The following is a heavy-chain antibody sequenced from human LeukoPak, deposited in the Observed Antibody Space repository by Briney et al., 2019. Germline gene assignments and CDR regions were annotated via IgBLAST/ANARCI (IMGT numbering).Heavy chain of an antibody. CDR3: ARNNSLVRGALDY. D-gene: IGHD3-10*01. CDR1: GGSVSANSYY. Sequence: PSETQSLTCSVSGGSVSANSYYWGWIRRPPGKGLEWIGSVFYSGSPYYNPSFKSRLTISVDTSKNQFSLRLTSVTAADTAVYYCARNNSLVRGALDYWGQGILVTVSS. V-gene: IGHV4-39*01. J-gene: IGHJ4*01. CDR2: VFYSGSP.